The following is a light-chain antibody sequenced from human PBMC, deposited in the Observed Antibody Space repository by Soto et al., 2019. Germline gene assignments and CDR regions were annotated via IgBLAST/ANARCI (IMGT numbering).Light chain of an antibody. CDR3: LQDYAYPRT. Sequence: AIQMTQSPSSLSASVGDRVTITCRASQGIRNELAWYQQRPGKAPNLLIYASSNLQSGVPSRFRGSGSCTDFTLTISSLQPDDFATYYCLQDYAYPRTFGQGTKVEV. CDR1: QGIRNE. J-gene: IGKJ1*01. CDR2: ASS. V-gene: IGKV1-6*01.